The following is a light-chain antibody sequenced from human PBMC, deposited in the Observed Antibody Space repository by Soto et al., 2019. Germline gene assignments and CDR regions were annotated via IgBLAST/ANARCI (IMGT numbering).Light chain of an antibody. CDR2: GAS. J-gene: IGKJ2*01. Sequence: EIVMTQSPASLSVSPGETATLSCRASQSISNSLAWYQQKPGQAPSLLIYGASTRATGIPDRFSGSGSGTDFTLTISRLEPEDFAVYYCQQYGSSPPRYTFGQGTKLEIK. CDR1: QSISNS. CDR3: QQYGSSPPRYT. V-gene: IGKV3-20*01.